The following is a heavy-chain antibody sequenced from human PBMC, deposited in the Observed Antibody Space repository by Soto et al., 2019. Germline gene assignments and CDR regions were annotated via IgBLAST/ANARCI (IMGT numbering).Heavy chain of an antibody. CDR1: GGSISSSSYY. D-gene: IGHD2-2*01. V-gene: IGHV4-39*01. J-gene: IGHJ6*03. Sequence: SETLSLTCTVSGGSISSSSYYWGWIRQPPGKGLEWIGSIYYSGSTYYNPSLKSRVTISVDTSKNQFSLKLSSVTAADTAVYYCARQVPAAGYYYYYYMDVWGKGTTVTVSS. CDR3: ARQVPAAGYYYYYYMDV. CDR2: IYYSGST.